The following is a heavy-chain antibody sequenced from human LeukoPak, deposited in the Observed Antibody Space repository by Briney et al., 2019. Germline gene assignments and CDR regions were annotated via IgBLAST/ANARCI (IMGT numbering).Heavy chain of an antibody. Sequence: PGGSLRLSCEASGFTFSSYAMAWVRQAPGKGLEWVSSITIGGGRTYYADSVKGRFTISRDNSNNTLYLQMNSLRAEDTAVYYCAKLTTSWGQGTLVTVSS. CDR1: GFTFSSYA. J-gene: IGHJ4*02. CDR2: ITIGGGRT. V-gene: IGHV3-23*01. D-gene: IGHD4-11*01. CDR3: AKLTTS.